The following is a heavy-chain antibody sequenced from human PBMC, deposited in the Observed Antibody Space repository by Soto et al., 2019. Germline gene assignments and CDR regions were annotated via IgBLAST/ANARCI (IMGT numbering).Heavy chain of an antibody. Sequence: GASVKVCCKAPGDTFTSYYIHWVRQAPGQGLEWMGWISASNGKINYAQNLQGRVTMTTDTSTSTAHMEVRSLRSDDTAVYYCTRQKAINKYYGMDVWGQGTTVPVS. CDR2: ISASNGKI. CDR1: GDTFTSYY. J-gene: IGHJ6*02. V-gene: IGHV1-18*04. CDR3: TRQKAINKYYGMDV.